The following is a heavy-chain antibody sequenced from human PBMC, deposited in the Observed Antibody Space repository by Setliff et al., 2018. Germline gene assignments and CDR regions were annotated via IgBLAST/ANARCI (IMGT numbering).Heavy chain of an antibody. J-gene: IGHJ6*02. CDR2: FHTGGST. V-gene: IGHV4-61*09. Sequence: PSETLSLTCTVSGDSISSGSYYWTWIRQPAGKGLEWIGHFHTGGSTNYNRSLRSRVSISVDTSKNQFSLKLTAVTAADTAIYYCARDRQYCSSPTCYSSYFYYYGMDVWGQGTTGTVS. CDR3: ARDRQYCSSPTCYSSYFYYYGMDV. D-gene: IGHD2-2*02. CDR1: GDSISSGSYY.